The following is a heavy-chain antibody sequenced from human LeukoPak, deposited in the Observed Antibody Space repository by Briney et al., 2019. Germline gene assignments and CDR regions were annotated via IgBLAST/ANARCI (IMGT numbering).Heavy chain of an antibody. J-gene: IGHJ4*02. CDR1: GGSIRNFY. Sequence: SETLSLTCTVSGGSIRNFYWSWIRQTPGKGQEWIGYVYNSGTNYNPSLKSRVTISMDTSKNQFSLNLNSVTAADTAVYYCARDYGGKFDCWGQGTLVTVSS. V-gene: IGHV4-59*01. CDR2: VYNSGT. CDR3: ARDYGGKFDC. D-gene: IGHD4-23*01.